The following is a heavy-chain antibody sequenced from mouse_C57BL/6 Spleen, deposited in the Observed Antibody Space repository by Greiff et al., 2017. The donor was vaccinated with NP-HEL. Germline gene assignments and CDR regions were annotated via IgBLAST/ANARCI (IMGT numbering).Heavy chain of an antibody. CDR2: INPCYGGT. V-gene: IGHV1-53*01. CDR3: ARKEI. Sequence: QVQLLQPGTALVKPGASVKLSCKASGFTFTSSWMHWVQQRPGHRLAWIGYINPCYGGTNYNETFKSKATLTVDKSSSTAYLQLSSLTSEDSAVLDGARKEIWGQGTLVTVSA. CDR1: GFTFTSSW. J-gene: IGHJ3*01.